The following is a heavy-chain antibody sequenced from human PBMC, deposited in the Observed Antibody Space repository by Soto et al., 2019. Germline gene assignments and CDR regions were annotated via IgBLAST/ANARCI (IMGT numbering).Heavy chain of an antibody. V-gene: IGHV3-15*01. Sequence: GGSMTLSCAASGFPSSDAWVSWVRQAPGKGLAWVGRIRSKSDGGTTDYAAPVKGRFNISRDDSTNKVYLQINGLQTEDTAVYYCTTTIILETANSRLFDLWGRGTLVTVSS. CDR3: TTTIILETANSRLFDL. J-gene: IGHJ2*01. D-gene: IGHD5-18*01. CDR1: GFPSSDAW. CDR2: IRSKSDGGTT.